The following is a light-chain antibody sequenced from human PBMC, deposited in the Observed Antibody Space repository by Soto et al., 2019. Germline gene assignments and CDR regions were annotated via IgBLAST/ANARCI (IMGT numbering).Light chain of an antibody. J-gene: IGKJ5*01. Sequence: EIVMTQSPATLSVSPGERATLSCRASQSVSSNLAWYQQKPGQAPRLLIYGAATRATGIPARFSGSRSGTEFTLTFSSLQSEDFAVYYCQQYNNWPPITFGHGTRLEIK. CDR3: QQYNNWPPIT. V-gene: IGKV3-15*01. CDR1: QSVSSN. CDR2: GAA.